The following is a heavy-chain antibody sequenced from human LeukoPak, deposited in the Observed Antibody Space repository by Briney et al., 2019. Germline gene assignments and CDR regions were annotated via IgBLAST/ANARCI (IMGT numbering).Heavy chain of an antibody. V-gene: IGHV3-23*01. Sequence: GGSLRLSCAASGFSFSNYAMYWVRQAPGKGLEWVSAISGSGGSTYYADSVKGRFTISRDNSKNTLYLQMNSLRAEDTAVYYCAKDLDYDSSGLDYWAREPWSPSPQ. CDR1: GFSFSNYA. J-gene: IGHJ4*02. D-gene: IGHD3-22*01. CDR3: AKDLDYDSSGLDY. CDR2: ISGSGGST.